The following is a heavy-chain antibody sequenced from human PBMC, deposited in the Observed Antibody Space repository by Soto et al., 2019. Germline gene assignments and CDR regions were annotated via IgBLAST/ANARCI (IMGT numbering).Heavy chain of an antibody. J-gene: IGHJ4*02. Sequence: SQTRSRTCAVYGGSFSNNYWTWFRQPPGKGREWIGELSPSGTTKYIPSLTSRGTSSVDTSMKQFFLKVTSVSAADKAVYYCATSLWFGTQPEIWGPGTLVTVSS. CDR1: GGSFSNNY. CDR3: ATSLWFGTQPEI. V-gene: IGHV4-34*01. D-gene: IGHD3-10*01. CDR2: LSPSGTT.